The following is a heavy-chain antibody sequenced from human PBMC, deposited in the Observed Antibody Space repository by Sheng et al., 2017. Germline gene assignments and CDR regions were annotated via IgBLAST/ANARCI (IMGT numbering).Heavy chain of an antibody. CDR2: IIPIFGTA. CDR3: ARDQLVCSGGSCYSSWFDY. Sequence: PGQGLEWMGGIIPIFGTANYAQKFQGRVTITADESTSTAYMELSSLRSEDTAVYYCARDQLVCSGGSCYSSWFDYWGQGTLVTVSS. D-gene: IGHD2-15*01. J-gene: IGHJ4*02. V-gene: IGHV1-69*01.